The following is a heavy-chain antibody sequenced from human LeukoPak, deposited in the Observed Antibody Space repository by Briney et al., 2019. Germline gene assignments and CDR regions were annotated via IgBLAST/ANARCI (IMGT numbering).Heavy chain of an antibody. D-gene: IGHD4-17*01. CDR2: IYYSGTT. V-gene: IGHV4-39*01. Sequence: TFSSYAMSWARQPPGKGLEWIGSIYYSGTTYYNSSVNSRVTISLEMSKNQFSLNLSSVTAADTAVYYCARHSSVTTFPFDPWGQGTLVTVSS. CDR1: TFSSYA. J-gene: IGHJ5*02. CDR3: ARHSSVTTFPFDP.